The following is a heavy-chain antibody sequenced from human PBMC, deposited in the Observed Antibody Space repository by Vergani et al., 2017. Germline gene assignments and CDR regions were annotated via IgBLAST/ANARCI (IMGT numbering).Heavy chain of an antibody. CDR1: GYTFTSYY. D-gene: IGHD1-26*01. J-gene: IGHJ4*02. CDR3: ARGGAEWELLGLGELKVGFDY. Sequence: QVQLVQSGAEVKKPGASVKVSCKASGYTFTSYYMHWVRQAPGQGLEWMGIINPSGGSTSYAQKFQGRVTMTRDTSTSTVYMELSSLRSEDTAVYYCARGGAEWELLGLGELKVGFDYWGQGTLVTVSS. CDR2: INPSGGST. V-gene: IGHV1-46*01.